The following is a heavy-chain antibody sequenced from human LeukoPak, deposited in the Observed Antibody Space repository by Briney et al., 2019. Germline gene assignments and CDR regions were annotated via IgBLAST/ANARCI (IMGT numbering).Heavy chain of an antibody. J-gene: IGHJ4*02. CDR1: GYSFTSYW. CDR2: IYPGDSDT. D-gene: IGHD3-10*01. Sequence: KTGESLKISCKGSGYSFTSYWIGWVRQMPGKGLEWMGNIYPGDSDTRYSPSFQGQVSISADKSISTAYLQWSSLTASDTAMYYCARLALPARYYGSGSYYNPGYWGQGTLVTVSS. V-gene: IGHV5-51*01. CDR3: ARLALPARYYGSGSYYNPGY.